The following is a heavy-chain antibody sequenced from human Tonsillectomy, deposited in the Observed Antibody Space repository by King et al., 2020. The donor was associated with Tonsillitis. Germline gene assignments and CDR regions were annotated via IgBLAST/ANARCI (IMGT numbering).Heavy chain of an antibody. V-gene: IGHV1-8*01. CDR1: GYTFTSYD. CDR3: ARTRRYNWNYDALDV. J-gene: IGHJ6*02. CDR2: MNPNSGNT. Sequence: QVQLVQSGAEVKKPGASVKVSCKASGYTFTSYDINWVRQAPGQGLEWMGWMNPNSGNTGYAQKFQGRVTRTRNTSISTAYVELSSLRSEDTAVYYCARTRRYNWNYDALDVWGQGTTVTVSS. D-gene: IGHD1-20*01.